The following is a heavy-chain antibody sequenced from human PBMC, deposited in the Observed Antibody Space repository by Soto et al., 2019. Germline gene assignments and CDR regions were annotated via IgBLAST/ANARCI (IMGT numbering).Heavy chain of an antibody. V-gene: IGHV1-2*02. CDR3: ARGVDSWSGYLF. Sequence: ASVKVSCKSSGYIFTDCYIHWVRQAPGQGLEWMGWIDPKNGLTNFSERFRGRVTMTTDTSLNTAYMEMRSLTSDDTAVYYCARGVDSWSGYLFWGQGTPVTVSS. CDR2: IDPKNGLT. CDR1: GYIFTDCY. J-gene: IGHJ4*02. D-gene: IGHD3-3*01.